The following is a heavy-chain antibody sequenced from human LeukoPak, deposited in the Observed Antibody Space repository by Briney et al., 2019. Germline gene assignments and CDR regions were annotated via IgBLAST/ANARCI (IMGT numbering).Heavy chain of an antibody. D-gene: IGHD1-1*01. V-gene: IGHV3-7*03. CDR2: IKQDGSEK. J-gene: IGHJ4*02. CDR3: ASGMTTFHY. Sequence: GSLRLSCAASGFTFSSYWMSWVRQAPGKGLEWVAYIKQDGSEKYYVDSVKGRFTISRDNAKNSLYLQMNGLRAEDTAVYYCASGMTTFHYWGQGTLVTVSS. CDR1: GFTFSSYW.